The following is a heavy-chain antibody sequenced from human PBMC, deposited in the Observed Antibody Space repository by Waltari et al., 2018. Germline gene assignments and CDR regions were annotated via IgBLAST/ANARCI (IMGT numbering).Heavy chain of an antibody. D-gene: IGHD5-12*01. CDR3: AREVDGYNYWFDP. CDR1: GGSISSYY. V-gene: IGHV4-4*09. J-gene: IGHJ5*02. CDR2: IYTSRST. Sequence: QVQLQESGPGLVKPSETLSLTCTVSGGSISSYYWSWIRQPPGKGLEWIGYIYTSRSTNYNPSLKSRVTISVDTSKNQFSLKLSSVTAADTAVYYCAREVDGYNYWFDPWGQGTLVTVSS.